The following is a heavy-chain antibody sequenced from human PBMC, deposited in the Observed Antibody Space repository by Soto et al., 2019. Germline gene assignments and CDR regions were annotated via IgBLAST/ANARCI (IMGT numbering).Heavy chain of an antibody. V-gene: IGHV3-48*01. J-gene: IGHJ6*02. CDR3: ARDGRDYDFWSGYITDYYYYGMDV. CDR1: GFTFSSYS. Sequence: GGSLRLSCAASGFTFSSYSMNWVRQAPGKGLEWVSYISSSSSTIYYADSVKGRFTISRDNAKNSLYLQMNSLRAEDTAVYYCARDGRDYDFWSGYITDYYYYGMDVWGQGTTVTVSS. CDR2: ISSSSSTI. D-gene: IGHD3-3*01.